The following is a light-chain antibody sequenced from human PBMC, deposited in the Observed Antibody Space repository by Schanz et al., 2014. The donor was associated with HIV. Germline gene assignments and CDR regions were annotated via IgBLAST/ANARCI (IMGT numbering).Light chain of an antibody. Sequence: EIVMTQSPATLSVSPGERATLSCRASQSVSSNLAWYQQKPGQTPRLLISGASTRATGIPARFSGGGSGTEFTLTIDSLQSEDFAVYYCQQYTDWPPITFGQGTRLEIK. CDR1: QSVSSN. V-gene: IGKV3-15*01. J-gene: IGKJ5*01. CDR3: QQYTDWPPIT. CDR2: GAS.